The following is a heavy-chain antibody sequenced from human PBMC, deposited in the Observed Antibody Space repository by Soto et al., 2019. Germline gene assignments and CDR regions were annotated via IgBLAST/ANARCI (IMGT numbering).Heavy chain of an antibody. J-gene: IGHJ6*02. V-gene: IGHV3-11*01. CDR3: LRTTGTTAHYYYGMDV. Sequence: GGSLRLSWAPSAFTFSDYYMSWIRQAPVKGLEWVSYISSSGSTIYYADSVKGRFTISRDNAKNSLYLQMNSLRAEDTAVYYCLRTTGTTAHYYYGMDVWGQGTTVTVSS. D-gene: IGHD1-1*01. CDR1: AFTFSDYY. CDR2: ISSSGSTI.